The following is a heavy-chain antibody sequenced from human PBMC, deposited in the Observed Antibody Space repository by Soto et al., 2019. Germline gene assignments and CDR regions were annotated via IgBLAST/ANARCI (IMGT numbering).Heavy chain of an antibody. D-gene: IGHD5-12*01. J-gene: IGHJ6*02. Sequence: PGGSLRLSCAASGFTFSSYGMHWVRQAPGKGLEWVAVIWYDGSNKYYADSVKGRFTISRDNSKNTLYLQMNSLRAEDTAVYYCARDSELRFPVPYYYYGMDVWGQGTTVTVSS. V-gene: IGHV3-33*01. CDR2: IWYDGSNK. CDR3: ARDSELRFPVPYYYYGMDV. CDR1: GFTFSSYG.